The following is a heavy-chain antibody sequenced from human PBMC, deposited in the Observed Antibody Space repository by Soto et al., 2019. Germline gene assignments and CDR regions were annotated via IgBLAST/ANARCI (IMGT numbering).Heavy chain of an antibody. Sequence: PSETLSLTCTVSGGSISSGGYYWSWIRQHPAKGLEWIGYIYYSGSTYYNPSLKSRVTISVDTSKNQFSLKLSSVTAADTAVYYCARGPGITMVRGVGYYYGMDVWGQGTTVTVSS. CDR3: ARGPGITMVRGVGYYYGMDV. CDR2: IYYSGST. V-gene: IGHV4-31*03. CDR1: GGSISSGGYY. J-gene: IGHJ6*02. D-gene: IGHD3-10*01.